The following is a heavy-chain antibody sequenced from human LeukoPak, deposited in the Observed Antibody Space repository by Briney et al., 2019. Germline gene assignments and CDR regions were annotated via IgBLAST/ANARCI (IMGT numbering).Heavy chain of an antibody. CDR2: IYSGGNT. Sequence: GGSLRLSCVASGFSFTTHAMGWVRQAPGKGLEWVSVIYSGGNTYHADSVKGRFTISRDSSKNTLYLQMNNLRGEDTAVYYCARDWGSRITMFRGVALYYYFGIDVWGQGTTVTVSS. CDR1: GFSFTTHA. V-gene: IGHV3-66*01. J-gene: IGHJ6*02. D-gene: IGHD3-10*01. CDR3: ARDWGSRITMFRGVALYYYFGIDV.